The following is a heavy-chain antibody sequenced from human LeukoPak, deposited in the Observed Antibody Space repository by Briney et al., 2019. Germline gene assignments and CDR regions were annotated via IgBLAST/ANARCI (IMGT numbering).Heavy chain of an antibody. Sequence: SETLSLTCTVSGGSISSSSYYWGWIRQPPGKGLEWIGYIYYSGSTNYNPSLKSRVTISVDTSKNQFSLKLSSVTAADTAVYYCARAGGGRYDFWSGWGRSPDAFDIWGQGTMVTVSS. J-gene: IGHJ3*02. D-gene: IGHD3-3*01. CDR1: GGSISSSSYY. CDR2: IYYSGST. CDR3: ARAGGGRYDFWSGWGRSPDAFDI. V-gene: IGHV4-61*05.